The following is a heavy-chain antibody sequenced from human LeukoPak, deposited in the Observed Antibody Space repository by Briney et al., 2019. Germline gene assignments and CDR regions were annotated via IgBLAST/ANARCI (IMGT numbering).Heavy chain of an antibody. Sequence: ASVQVSCKASGGAFSNYAISWVRQAPGQGLEWMGGIIPIFGTTNYAQKFQGRVTITADKATSTAYMELSSLRSEDTAVYYCARGCGLQPNPAMVCYWGQGTLVTVSS. CDR1: GGAFSNYA. V-gene: IGHV1-69*06. CDR3: ARGCGLQPNPAMVCY. D-gene: IGHD5-18*01. J-gene: IGHJ4*02. CDR2: IIPIFGTT.